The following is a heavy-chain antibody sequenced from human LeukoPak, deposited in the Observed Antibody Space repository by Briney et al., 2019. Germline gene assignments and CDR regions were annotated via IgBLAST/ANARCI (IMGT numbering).Heavy chain of an antibody. Sequence: SETLSLTCTISGASISSYHWSWIRQPPGKGLEWIGFIYYSGSTNYNPSLQSRVTISVDTSRNQFSLKVSSVTAADTAVYYCARHRISGTYKRDFDYWGQGILVTVSS. D-gene: IGHD3-10*01. CDR3: ARHRISGTYKRDFDY. CDR2: IYYSGST. J-gene: IGHJ4*02. CDR1: GASISSYH. V-gene: IGHV4-59*08.